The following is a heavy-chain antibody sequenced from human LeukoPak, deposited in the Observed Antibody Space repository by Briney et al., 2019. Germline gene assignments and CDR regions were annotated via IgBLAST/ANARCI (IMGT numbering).Heavy chain of an antibody. V-gene: IGHV1-2*06. CDR3: ARVLYGDYRMFDY. Sequence: ASVKVSCKASGYTFTGYYMHWVRQAPGQGLEWMGRINPNSGGTNYAQKFQGRVTMTRDTSISTAYMELSRLRSDDTAVYYCARVLYGDYRMFDYWGREPWSPSPQ. CDR2: INPNSGGT. J-gene: IGHJ4*02. CDR1: GYTFTGYY. D-gene: IGHD4-17*01.